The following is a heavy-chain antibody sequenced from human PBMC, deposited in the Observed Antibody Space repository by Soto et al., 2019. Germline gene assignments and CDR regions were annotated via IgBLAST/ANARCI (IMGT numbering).Heavy chain of an antibody. CDR2: ISYDGSNK. CDR3: ARDRSGGDYYYYGMDV. CDR1: GFTFSSYA. V-gene: IGHV3-30-3*01. J-gene: IGHJ6*02. Sequence: QVQLVESGGGVVQPGRSLRLSCAASGFTFSSYAMHWVRQAPGKGLEWVAVISYDGSNKYYADSVKGRFTISRDNSKNTLYLHMNSLRAEDTAVYYCARDRSGGDYYYYGMDVWGQGTTVTVSS. D-gene: IGHD1-26*01.